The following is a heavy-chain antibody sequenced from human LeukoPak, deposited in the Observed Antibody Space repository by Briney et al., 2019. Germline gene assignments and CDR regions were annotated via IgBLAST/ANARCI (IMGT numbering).Heavy chain of an antibody. CDR2: IYYSGST. J-gene: IGHJ4*02. Sequence: SETLSLTCTVSGGSISSYYWSWIRQPPGKGLEWIGYIYYSGSTNYNPSLKSRVTISVDTSKNQFSLKLSSVTAADTAVYYCARHERTSYCNGGSCELLDDWGQGTLVTVSS. V-gene: IGHV4-59*08. D-gene: IGHD2-15*01. CDR3: ARHERTSYCNGGSCELLDD. CDR1: GGSISSYY.